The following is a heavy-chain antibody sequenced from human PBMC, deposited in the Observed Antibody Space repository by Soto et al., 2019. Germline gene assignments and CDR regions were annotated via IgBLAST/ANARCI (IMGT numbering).Heavy chain of an antibody. D-gene: IGHD3-10*01. Sequence: EVQLVESGGGLIQPGGSLRLSCAVSGFTVSNNYMSWVRQAPGKGLEGISVIYSGGYTAYGDPVKGRFTISRDNSKNTRVLKIKSLGAAAGGVYCCETHPGGGGYWGQGTLVTVSS. CDR3: ETHPGGGGY. CDR1: GFTVSNNY. J-gene: IGHJ4*02. CDR2: IYSGGYT. V-gene: IGHV3-53*01.